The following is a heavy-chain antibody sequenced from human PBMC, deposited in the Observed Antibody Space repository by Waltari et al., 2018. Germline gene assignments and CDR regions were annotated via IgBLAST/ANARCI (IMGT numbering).Heavy chain of an antibody. CDR1: GGTFSSYA. Sequence: QVQLVQSGAEVKKPGSSVKVSCKASGGTFSSYAISWVRQAPGQGLEWMGGVIPILGTANYAQKFQGRVTSNADESTSTAYMELSSLRSEDTAVYYCARGDSNYAYYYGMDVWGQGTTVTVSS. D-gene: IGHD4-4*01. V-gene: IGHV1-69*01. CDR2: VIPILGTA. J-gene: IGHJ6*02. CDR3: ARGDSNYAYYYGMDV.